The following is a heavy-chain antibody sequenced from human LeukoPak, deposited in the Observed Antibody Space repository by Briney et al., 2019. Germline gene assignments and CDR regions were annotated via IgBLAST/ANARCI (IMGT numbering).Heavy chain of an antibody. Sequence: GRSLRLSCAASGFTFNTYTMHWVRQAPGKGLEWVALTLYDGSKEYYADSVKGRFTISRDNSRNTLYLQMDSLTVEDTSVYFCARDNGYTNDHAFDNWGQGTLVTVSS. V-gene: IGHV3-30-3*01. D-gene: IGHD5-18*01. CDR1: GFTFNTYT. CDR3: ARDNGYTNDHAFDN. CDR2: TLYDGSKE. J-gene: IGHJ4*02.